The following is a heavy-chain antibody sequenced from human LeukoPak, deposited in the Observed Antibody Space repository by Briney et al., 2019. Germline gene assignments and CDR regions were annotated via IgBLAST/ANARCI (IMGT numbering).Heavy chain of an antibody. CDR1: GYTFTGYY. CDR2: INPSNGGT. CDR3: TREGPGSDWATFDS. J-gene: IGHJ4*02. D-gene: IGHD6-19*01. V-gene: IGHV1-2*06. Sequence: GSVKVSCKASGYTFTGYYMHWVRQAPGQGLEWMGRINPSNGGTNYAQKFQGRVTMTRDTSISTVYMELSRLTSDDTAVYYCTREGPGSDWATFDSWGQGALVTVSS.